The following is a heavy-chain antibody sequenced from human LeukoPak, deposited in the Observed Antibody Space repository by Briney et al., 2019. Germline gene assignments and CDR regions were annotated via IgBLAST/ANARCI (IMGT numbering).Heavy chain of an antibody. CDR1: GGSISSSSYY. J-gene: IGHJ4*02. V-gene: IGHV4-39*01. D-gene: IGHD3-3*01. CDR2: IYYSGST. Sequence: PSETLSLTCTVSGGSISSSSYYWGWIRQPPGKGLEWIGSIYYSGSTYYNPSLKSRVTISVDTSKNQFSLKLSSVTAADTAVYYCARHLIWSGYYTPIGYWGQGTLVTVSS. CDR3: ARHLIWSGYYTPIGY.